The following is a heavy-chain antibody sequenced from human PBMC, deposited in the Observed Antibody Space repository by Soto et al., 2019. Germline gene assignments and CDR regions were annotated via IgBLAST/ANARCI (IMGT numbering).Heavy chain of an antibody. J-gene: IGHJ4*02. CDR1: GGSISSSDYY. D-gene: IGHD2-15*01. CDR2: IYYSGST. CDR3: ARFPGYCSGGICYGFDY. Sequence: QLQLQESGPGLVKPSETLSLTCTVSGGSISSSDYYWGWIRQPPGKGLEWIGTIYYSGSTYYNPSLKSQFTMSVDTSNNQFSLNLISVTAADTAVYYCARFPGYCSGGICYGFDYWGQGTLVTVSS. V-gene: IGHV4-39*01.